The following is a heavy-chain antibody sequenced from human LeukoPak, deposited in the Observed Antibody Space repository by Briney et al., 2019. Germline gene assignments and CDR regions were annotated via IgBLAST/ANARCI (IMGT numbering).Heavy chain of an antibody. V-gene: IGHV3-7*01. CDR1: GFTFSDHW. CDR3: ARGPKFGDYVDLLDS. D-gene: IGHD4-17*01. CDR2: IKQGGSQK. J-gene: IGHJ4*02. Sequence: GGALRLSCEASGFTFSDHWMTWVRQAPGKGLEWVANIKQGGSQKYYVDSVKGRFTISRDDVKSTLFLQMNNLRAEDSALYYCARGPKFGDYVDLLDSWGQGTLVTVSS.